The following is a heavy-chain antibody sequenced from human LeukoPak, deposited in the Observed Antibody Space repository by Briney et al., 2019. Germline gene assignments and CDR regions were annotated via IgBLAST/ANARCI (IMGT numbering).Heavy chain of an antibody. J-gene: IGHJ4*02. CDR2: IIPLCGTA. Sequence: SVKASSKASGGTFSSDAFSRVLQAPGQRLEWMGGIIPLCGTANYTQKFQGRVTITADESTSPASLELSCLRSEDTAVYYCARGSHDSSGPPEGYWGQGTMVTVSS. D-gene: IGHD3-22*01. CDR1: GGTFSSDA. V-gene: IGHV1-69*01. CDR3: ARGSHDSSGPPEGY.